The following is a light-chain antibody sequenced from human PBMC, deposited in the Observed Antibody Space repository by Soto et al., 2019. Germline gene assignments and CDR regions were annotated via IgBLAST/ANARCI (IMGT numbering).Light chain of an antibody. J-gene: IGKJ1*01. CDR2: QAS. CDR1: QTISSW. CDR3: QHYNSYSEA. V-gene: IGKV1-5*03. Sequence: DIQMTQSPSTLSGSVGDRVTITCLAIQTISSWLAWYQQKAGKAPRLLIYQASTLKSGVPSRFSGSGSGTEFTLTISSLQPDDFETYYCQHYNSYSEAFGQGTKVDIK.